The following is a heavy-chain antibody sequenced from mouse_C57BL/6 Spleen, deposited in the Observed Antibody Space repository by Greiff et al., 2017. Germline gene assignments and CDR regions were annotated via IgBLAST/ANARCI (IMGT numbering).Heavy chain of an antibody. Sequence: QVQLQQSGAELVRPGASVTLSCKASGYTFTDYEMHWVKQTPVHGLEWIGAIDPETGGTAYDQKFKGNAILTADKSSSTAYMELRSLTSEDSAVYYCTRYLYDCGPWFAYWGQGTLVTVSA. D-gene: IGHD2-3*01. J-gene: IGHJ3*01. CDR3: TRYLYDCGPWFAY. CDR2: IDPETGGT. CDR1: GYTFTDYE. V-gene: IGHV1-15*01.